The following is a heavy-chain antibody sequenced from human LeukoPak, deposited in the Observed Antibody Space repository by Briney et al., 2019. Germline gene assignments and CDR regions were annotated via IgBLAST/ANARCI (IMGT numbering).Heavy chain of an antibody. CDR1: GFSFNEYA. CDR3: ARGRDWFDP. V-gene: IGHV3-9*01. J-gene: IGHJ5*02. CDR2: INWNSGSI. Sequence: GGSLRLSCEASGFSFNEYAMHWVRQAPGKGLEWVSGINWNSGSIGYADSVKGRFTISRDNAKNSLYLQMNSLRAEDTAVYYCARGRDWFDPWGQGTLVTVSS.